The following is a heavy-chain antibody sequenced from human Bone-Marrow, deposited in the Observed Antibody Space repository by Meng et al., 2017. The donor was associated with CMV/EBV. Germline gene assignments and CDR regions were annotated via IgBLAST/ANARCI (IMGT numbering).Heavy chain of an antibody. CDR1: GFTFSSYA. CDR3: ARVDRGSSCFDY. D-gene: IGHD2-2*01. J-gene: IGHJ4*02. Sequence: GESLKISCAASGFTFSSYAMSWVRQAPGKGLEWVSAISGSGGSTYYADSVKGRFTISRDNSKNTLYLHMNNLRADDTAVYFCARVDRGSSCFDYWGQGTRVTVSS. V-gene: IGHV3-23*01. CDR2: ISGSGGST.